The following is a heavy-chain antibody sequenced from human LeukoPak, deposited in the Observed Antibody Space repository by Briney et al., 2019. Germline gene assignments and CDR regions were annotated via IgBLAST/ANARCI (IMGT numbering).Heavy chain of an antibody. CDR1: GYTFSKYD. CDR2: MKPNSGQT. J-gene: IGHJ4*02. D-gene: IGHD4-11*01. Sequence: ASVKVSRKTSGYTFSKYDVNSVTQATGHGLKGMGWMKPNSGQTGYAQRFQGRIIMTRNTSISTAYMQLNSLTSEDTAKYYCARGPPERTYSDFWGQGTLVTVSS. CDR3: ARGPPERTYSDF. V-gene: IGHV1-8*01.